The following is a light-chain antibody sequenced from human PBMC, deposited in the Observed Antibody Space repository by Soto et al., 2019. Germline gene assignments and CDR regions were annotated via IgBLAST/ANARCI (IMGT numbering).Light chain of an antibody. CDR3: QHYTGPPYT. V-gene: IGKV3-20*01. Sequence: EVVMTQSPASLSVSPGERATLSCRASQSVSSNYLAWCQQRPGQPPRLLIYGASTTAAGIPDRFSGSGSGTDFTLTITILSPEGSTVYFQQHYTGPPYTFGQGTRLEI. CDR2: GAS. J-gene: IGKJ5*01. CDR1: QSVSSNY.